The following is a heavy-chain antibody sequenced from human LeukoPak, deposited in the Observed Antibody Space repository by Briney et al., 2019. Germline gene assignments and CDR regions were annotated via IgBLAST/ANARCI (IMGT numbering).Heavy chain of an antibody. CDR2: INHSGST. D-gene: IGHD4-23*01. J-gene: IGHJ4*02. CDR3: ARGVYGGNSYY. Sequence: SETLSLTGAVYGGSFSGYYWSWIRQPPGKGLEWIGEINHSGSTNYNPSLKSRVTISVDTSKNQFSLKLSSVTAADTAVYYCARGVYGGNSYYWGQGTLVTVSS. CDR1: GGSFSGYY. V-gene: IGHV4-34*01.